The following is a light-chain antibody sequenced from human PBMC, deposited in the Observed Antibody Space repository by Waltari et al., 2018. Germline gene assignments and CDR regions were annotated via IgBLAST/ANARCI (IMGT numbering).Light chain of an antibody. CDR1: SSDIGAYNY. V-gene: IGLV2-14*03. Sequence: QSALTQPASVSGSPGQSITISCAGGSSDIGAYNYVSWYQHHPGKAPKVLISDVSNRPSGVSNRFSGSKSANTASLTISGLQADDEALYYCSSYTTSGTFGVVFGGGTKLTVL. CDR3: SSYTTSGTFGVV. CDR2: DVS. J-gene: IGLJ3*02.